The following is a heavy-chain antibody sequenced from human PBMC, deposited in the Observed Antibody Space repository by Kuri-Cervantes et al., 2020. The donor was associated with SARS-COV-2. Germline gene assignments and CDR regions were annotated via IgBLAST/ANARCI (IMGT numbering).Heavy chain of an antibody. CDR3: AKDPYRSSWYGFDP. J-gene: IGHJ5*02. CDR1: GFTFSGYG. CDR2: ISSDGSNK. V-gene: IGHV3-30*18. D-gene: IGHD6-13*01. Sequence: LSLTCAASGFTFSGYGMHWVRQAPGKGLEWVAVISSDGSNKYYADSVKGRFTISRDNSKNTLYLQMNSLRADDTAVYYCAKDPYRSSWYGFDPWGQGTQVTVSS.